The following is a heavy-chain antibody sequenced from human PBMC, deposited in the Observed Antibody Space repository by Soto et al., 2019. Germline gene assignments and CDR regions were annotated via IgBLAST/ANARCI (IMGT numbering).Heavy chain of an antibody. CDR2: IWYDGSKK. D-gene: IGHD1-26*01. Sequence: QVQMVESGGGVVQPGRSLRLSCAASGFTFSSYGVHWVRQAPGKGLEWVAVIWYDGSKKNYADSVKGRFTISRDNSKSTVYLQMNSLRAEDTAVYYCARGCDGSHACGDYWGQGTLVTVSS. J-gene: IGHJ4*02. V-gene: IGHV3-33*01. CDR3: ARGCDGSHACGDY. CDR1: GFTFSSYG.